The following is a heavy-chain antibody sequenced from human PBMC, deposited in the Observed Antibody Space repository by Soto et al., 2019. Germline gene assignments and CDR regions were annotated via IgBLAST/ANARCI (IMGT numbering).Heavy chain of an antibody. CDR3: AKDDGDGIYYFDY. CDR2: ISYDGSNK. Sequence: GGSLRLSCAASGFTFSSYGMHWVRQAPGKGLEWVAVISYDGSNKYYADSVKGRFTISRDNSKNTLYLQMNSLRAEDTAVYYCAKDDGDGIYYFDYWGQGTLVTVSS. J-gene: IGHJ4*02. CDR1: GFTFSSYG. D-gene: IGHD4-17*01. V-gene: IGHV3-30*18.